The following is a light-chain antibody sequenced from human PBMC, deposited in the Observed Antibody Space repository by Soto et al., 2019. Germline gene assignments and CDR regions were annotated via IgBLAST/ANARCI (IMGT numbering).Light chain of an antibody. CDR2: LNSDGSH. V-gene: IGLV4-69*01. CDR3: QTWGTGIQVV. CDR1: SGHISYA. Sequence: QPVLTQSPSASASLGASVKLTCTLSSGHISYAIAWHQQQPEKGPRYLMKLNSDGSHSKGDGIPDRFSGSSSGAERYLTISSHQSEDEADYYCQTWGTGIQVVFGGGTQLTVL. J-gene: IGLJ2*01.